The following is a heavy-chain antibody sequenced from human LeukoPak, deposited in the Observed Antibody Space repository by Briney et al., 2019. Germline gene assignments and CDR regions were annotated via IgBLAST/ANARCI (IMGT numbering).Heavy chain of an antibody. Sequence: GGSLRLSCVASGLTFSNYGMTWVRQASGTGLEWVSTISTTEENTYYADSVKGRFTISRDNSKNTVLLHMNDLRVDDTAIYYCRGDYWGQGTLVTVSS. CDR2: ISTTEENT. CDR1: GLTFSNYG. CDR3: RGDY. V-gene: IGHV3-23*01. J-gene: IGHJ4*02.